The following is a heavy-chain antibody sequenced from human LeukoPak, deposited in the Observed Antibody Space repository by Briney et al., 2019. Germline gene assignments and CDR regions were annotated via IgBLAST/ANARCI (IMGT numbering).Heavy chain of an antibody. CDR1: GFILSNYW. CDR3: ARFVVVTAGDY. J-gene: IGHJ4*01. D-gene: IGHD2-21*02. CDR2: LHSNGAVT. V-gene: IGHV3-74*01. Sequence: GGSLRLSCSASGFILSNYWLHWVRQAPGKGRVWCARLHSNGAVTTYADSVQGRFVISKHTAKNTLYLQMNSLRVEDTAVYYCARFVVVTAGDYWGQGTLVTVSS.